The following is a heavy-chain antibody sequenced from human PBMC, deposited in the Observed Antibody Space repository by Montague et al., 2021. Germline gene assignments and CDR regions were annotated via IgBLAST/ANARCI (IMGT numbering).Heavy chain of an antibody. J-gene: IGHJ4*02. CDR2: IYTGDMT. CDR3: ARDVPYSSGRYQDS. D-gene: IGHD6-19*01. CDR1: GFTVSSNY. Sequence: SLRLSCAVSGFTVSSNYMSWVRQAPGKGLEWVSVIYTGDMTYYADSVKGRFTISRDNSKNTLHLQMNSLRVEDTAVYYCARDVPYSSGRYQDSWGQGTLVIVSS. V-gene: IGHV3-53*01.